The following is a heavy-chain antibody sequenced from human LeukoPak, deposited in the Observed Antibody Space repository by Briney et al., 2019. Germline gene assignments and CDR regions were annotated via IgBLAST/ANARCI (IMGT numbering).Heavy chain of an antibody. CDR3: ARHYTPSRPYRVDSSAAYGMDV. J-gene: IGHJ6*02. Sequence: SETLSLTCAVYGGSFSGSLSAYYWSWIRQAPGKGLEWIGEINQSGSTNYNQSLKSRVTISVDTSKNQFSLKLSSVTAADTAVYYCARHYTPSRPYRVDSSAAYGMDVWGQGTTVTVSS. V-gene: IGHV4-34*01. CDR1: GGSFSGSLSAYY. CDR2: INQSGST. D-gene: IGHD3-22*01.